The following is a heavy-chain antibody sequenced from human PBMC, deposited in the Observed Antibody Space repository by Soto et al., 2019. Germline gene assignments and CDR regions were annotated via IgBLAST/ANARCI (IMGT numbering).Heavy chain of an antibody. CDR3: AKKSYYGSGSRTHNGLDV. V-gene: IGHV3-30*18. D-gene: IGHD3-10*01. CDR1: GFTFSSYG. CDR2: ISYDGSNK. Sequence: QVQLVESGGGVVQPGRSLRLSCAASGFTFSSYGMHWVRQAPGKGLGWVAVISYDGSNKYYADSVKGRFAISRDNSKNTLYLQMNSLRVEDTAVYYCAKKSYYGSGSRTHNGLDVWGQGTTVTVSS. J-gene: IGHJ6*02.